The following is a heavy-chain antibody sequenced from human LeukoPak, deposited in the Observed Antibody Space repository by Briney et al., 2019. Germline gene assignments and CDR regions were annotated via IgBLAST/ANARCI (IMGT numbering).Heavy chain of an antibody. CDR2: IDWDDDK. CDR1: GFSLSTSGMC. J-gene: IGHJ6*02. V-gene: IGHV2-70*11. CDR3: ARIPPHFVDLVDV. D-gene: IGHD3/OR15-3a*01. Sequence: ESRPALGKPTQTLTLTCTFSGFSLSTSGMCVSWIRQPPGKALEWLARIDWDDDKYYSTSLKTRLTISKDTSKNQVVLTMTNMDPVDTATYYCARIPPHFVDLVDVWGQGTTVTVSS.